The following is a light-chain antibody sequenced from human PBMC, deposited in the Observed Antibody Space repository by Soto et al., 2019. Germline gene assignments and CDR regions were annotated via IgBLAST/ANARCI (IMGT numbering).Light chain of an antibody. CDR2: GAS. J-gene: IGKJ1*01. CDR3: QQYGSSGT. V-gene: IGKV3-20*01. CDR1: QSVRNNY. Sequence: EIVLTQYPGTLSLSPGERATLSCRASQSVRNNYLAWYQQKPGQAPRLLIYGASNRASGIPDRFSGSGAGTYFTLTISRLEPEDFAVDYCQQYGSSGTFGQGTKVYIK.